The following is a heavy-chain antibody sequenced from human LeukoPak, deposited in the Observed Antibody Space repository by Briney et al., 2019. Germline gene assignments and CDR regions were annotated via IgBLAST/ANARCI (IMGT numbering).Heavy chain of an antibody. Sequence: SETLSLTCTVSGGSISSGSYYWSWIRQPAGKGLEWIGRIYTSGSTNYNPSLKSRVTISVDTSKNQFSLELSSVTAADTAVYYCARFSVAVPAATIYYYYYYMDVWGKGTTVTVSS. J-gene: IGHJ6*03. CDR1: GGSISSGSYY. CDR3: ARFSVAVPAATIYYYYYYMDV. V-gene: IGHV4-61*02. D-gene: IGHD2-2*01. CDR2: IYTSGST.